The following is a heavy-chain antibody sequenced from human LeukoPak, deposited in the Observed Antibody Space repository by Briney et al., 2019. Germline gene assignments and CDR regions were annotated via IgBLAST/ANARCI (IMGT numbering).Heavy chain of an antibody. J-gene: IGHJ3*02. V-gene: IGHV1-69*13. Sequence: SVKVSCKASGYSFTSYYMHWVRQAPGQGLEWMGGIIPIFGTANYAQKFQGRVTITADESTSTAYMELSSLRSEDTAVYYCAKDMNSYAFDIWGQGTMVTVSS. CDR2: IIPIFGTA. CDR1: GYSFTSYY. CDR3: AKDMNSYAFDI. D-gene: IGHD1-7*01.